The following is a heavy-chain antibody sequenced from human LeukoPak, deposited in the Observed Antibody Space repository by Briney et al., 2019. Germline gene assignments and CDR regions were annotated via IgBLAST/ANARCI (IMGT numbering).Heavy chain of an antibody. CDR3: ARDLGDSSGYYGNYQFDY. Sequence: SVKVSCKASGGTFSSYAISWVRQAPGQGLEWKGGIIPIFGTANYAQKFQGRVTITADESTSTAYMELSSLRSEDTAVYYCARDLGDSSGYYGNYQFDYWGQGTLVTVSS. V-gene: IGHV1-69*13. CDR2: IIPIFGTA. CDR1: GGTFSSYA. J-gene: IGHJ4*02. D-gene: IGHD3-22*01.